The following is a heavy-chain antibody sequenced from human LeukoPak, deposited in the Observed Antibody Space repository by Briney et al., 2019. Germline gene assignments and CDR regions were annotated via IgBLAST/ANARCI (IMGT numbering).Heavy chain of an antibody. Sequence: GGSLRLSCAASGFTFSSYSMNWVRQAPGKGLEWVAFIRYDGSNKYSADSVKGRFTISRDNSKNTLYLQMNSLRAEDTAVYYCAKPLVAMVTGFDYWGQGSLVIVSS. D-gene: IGHD5-18*01. J-gene: IGHJ4*02. CDR2: IRYDGSNK. CDR3: AKPLVAMVTGFDY. V-gene: IGHV3-30*02. CDR1: GFTFSSYS.